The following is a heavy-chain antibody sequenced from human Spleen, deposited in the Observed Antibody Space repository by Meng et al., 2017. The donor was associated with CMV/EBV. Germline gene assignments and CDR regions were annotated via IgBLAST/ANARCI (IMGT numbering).Heavy chain of an antibody. D-gene: IGHD3-9*01. Sequence: SETLSLTCTVSGGSVSSGSYYWSWIRQPPGKGLEWIGHIYYSGSTNYNPSLKSRVTISVDTSKNQFSLKLSSVTAADTAVHYCARGESYDILTGYYPLINAFDIWGQGTVVTVSS. V-gene: IGHV4-61*01. CDR1: GGSVSSGSYY. J-gene: IGHJ3*02. CDR2: IYYSGST. CDR3: ARGESYDILTGYYPLINAFDI.